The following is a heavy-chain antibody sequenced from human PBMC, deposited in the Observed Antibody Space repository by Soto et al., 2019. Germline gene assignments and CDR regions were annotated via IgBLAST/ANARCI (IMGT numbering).Heavy chain of an antibody. V-gene: IGHV3-30-3*01. Sequence: GGSLRLSCAASGLTFSDYYMSWVRQAPGKGLQWVALISYEGSNTYYADSVKGRFTVSRDNSKSTLYLQMNSLRPEDTGVYYCARVTPGNNLYYFSGMDVWGQGTSVTVSS. CDR2: ISYEGSNT. CDR3: ARVTPGNNLYYFSGMDV. CDR1: GLTFSDYY. D-gene: IGHD1-1*01. J-gene: IGHJ6*02.